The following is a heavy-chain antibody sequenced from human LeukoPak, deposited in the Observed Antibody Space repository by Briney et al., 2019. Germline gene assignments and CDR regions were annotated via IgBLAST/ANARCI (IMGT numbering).Heavy chain of an antibody. J-gene: IGHJ4*02. Sequence: PGGSLRLSCSASGFTLTWHVMHWVRQAPGKALEYVSFIHHNGDITSYADSVKGRFTISRDNSKNMLYLQMNSLRAEDTAVYYCARSPGVERGSDYWGQGTLVTVSS. D-gene: IGHD1-1*01. CDR3: ARSPGVERGSDY. CDR1: GFTLTWHV. CDR2: IHHNGDIT. V-gene: IGHV3-64*04.